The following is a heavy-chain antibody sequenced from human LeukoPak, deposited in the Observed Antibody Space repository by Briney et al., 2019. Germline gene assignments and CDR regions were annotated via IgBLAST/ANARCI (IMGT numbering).Heavy chain of an antibody. D-gene: IGHD5-12*01. Sequence: SETLSLTCAVYGGSFSGYYWSWIRQPPGKGLEWIGEINHSGSTNYNPSLKSRVTISVDTSKNQFSLKLSSVTAAGTAVYYCAGTHSGYDFYWGQGTLVTVSS. V-gene: IGHV4-34*01. CDR3: AGTHSGYDFY. J-gene: IGHJ4*02. CDR1: GGSFSGYY. CDR2: INHSGST.